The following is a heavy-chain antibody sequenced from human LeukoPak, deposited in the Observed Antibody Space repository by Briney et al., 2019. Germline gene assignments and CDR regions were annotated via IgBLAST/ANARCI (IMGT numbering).Heavy chain of an antibody. J-gene: IGHJ3*02. V-gene: IGHV3-74*01. D-gene: IGHD3-22*01. CDR1: GFTFKTYW. Sequence: GGSLRLSCAASGFTFKTYWMYWVRQAPGEGLVWVSRINIDGSGTTYADSVKGRFTISRDNSKNTLYLQMNSLRAEDTAVYYCAKDLDYYDSSGYFLGQLATDDAFDIWGQGTMVTVSS. CDR3: AKDLDYYDSSGYFLGQLATDDAFDI. CDR2: INIDGSGT.